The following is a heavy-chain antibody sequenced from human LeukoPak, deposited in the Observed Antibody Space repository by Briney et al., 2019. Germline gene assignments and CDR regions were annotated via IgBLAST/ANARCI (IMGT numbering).Heavy chain of an antibody. D-gene: IGHD1-1*01. CDR3: ARHLITAAAGTLGNYFDY. V-gene: IGHV4-39*01. CDR2: IFYSGST. Sequence: PSETLSLTCTVSGDSISSSSYYWGWIRQPPGKGLEWIRSIFYSGSTYYNPSLERRVTISVDTSKNQFSLKQSSVTAADTAVFYCARHLITAAAGTLGNYFDYWGQGTLVTVSS. CDR1: GDSISSSSYY. J-gene: IGHJ4*02.